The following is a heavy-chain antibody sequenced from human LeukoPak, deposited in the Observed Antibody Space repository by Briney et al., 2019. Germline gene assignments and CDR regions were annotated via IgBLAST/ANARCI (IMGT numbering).Heavy chain of an antibody. D-gene: IGHD3-10*01. V-gene: IGHV3-23*01. CDR3: VKGRGVEGYYGMDV. CDR1: GFTFSTFSNYG. J-gene: IGHJ6*02. CDR2: ISGSGGNT. Sequence: RPGGSLRLSCAASGFTFSTFSNYGLSWVHQAPGEGLEWVSGISGSGGNTYYVDSVKGRFTISRDESKNTLELQMNSLRAEDTAVYYCVKGRGVEGYYGMDVWGQGTTVTVSS.